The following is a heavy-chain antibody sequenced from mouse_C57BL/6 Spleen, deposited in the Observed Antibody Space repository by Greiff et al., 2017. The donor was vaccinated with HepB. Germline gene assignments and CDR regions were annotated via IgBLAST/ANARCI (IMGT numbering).Heavy chain of an antibody. Sequence: QVQLQQPGAELVKPGASVKVSCKASGYTFTSYWMHWVKQRPGQGLEWIGRIHPSDSDTNYNQKFKGKATLTVDKSSSTAYMQLSSLTSEDSAVYYCAIKDTTRGFAYWGQGTLVTVSA. V-gene: IGHV1-74*01. CDR3: AIKDTTRGFAY. CDR1: GYTFTSYW. CDR2: IHPSDSDT. D-gene: IGHD2-12*01. J-gene: IGHJ3*01.